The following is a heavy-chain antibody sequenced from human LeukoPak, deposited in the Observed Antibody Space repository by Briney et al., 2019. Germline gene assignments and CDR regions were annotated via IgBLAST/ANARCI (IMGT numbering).Heavy chain of an antibody. Sequence: GGSLRLSCAASGFTFDDYAMPWVRQAPGKGLEWVSGISWNSGSIGYADSVKGRFTISRDNAKNSLYLQMNSLRAEDTAVYYCARVYCSSTSCLYYGMDVWGQGTTVTVSS. D-gene: IGHD2-2*01. CDR3: ARVYCSSTSCLYYGMDV. CDR1: GFTFDDYA. J-gene: IGHJ6*02. V-gene: IGHV3-9*01. CDR2: ISWNSGSI.